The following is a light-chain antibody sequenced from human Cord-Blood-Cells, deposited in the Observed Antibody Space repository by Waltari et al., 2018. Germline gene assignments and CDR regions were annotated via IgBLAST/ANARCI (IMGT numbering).Light chain of an antibody. J-gene: IGKJ4*01. Sequence: EIVLTQSPATLSLSPGERATLPCRASQSVSSYLAWYQQKPGQAPRLLIYDASNRATGIPARFSGSGSGTDFTLTFSSLEPEDFAVYYCQQRSNWPLTFGGGTKVEIK. CDR3: QQRSNWPLT. CDR1: QSVSSY. CDR2: DAS. V-gene: IGKV3-11*01.